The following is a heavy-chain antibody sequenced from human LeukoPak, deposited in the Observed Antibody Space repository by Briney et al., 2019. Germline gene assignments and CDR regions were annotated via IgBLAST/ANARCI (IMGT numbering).Heavy chain of an antibody. J-gene: IGHJ6*03. D-gene: IGHD3-10*01. Sequence: GGSLRLSCAASGFTVSSNYMTWVRQAPGKGLEWVSVIYKNAITYYADTVKGRFTISRDNSKNTLYLQVNSLRADDTAVYYCARSLRVRGVPDYMDVWGKGTTVTISS. CDR2: IYKNAIT. V-gene: IGHV3-53*01. CDR3: ARSLRVRGVPDYMDV. CDR1: GFTVSSNY.